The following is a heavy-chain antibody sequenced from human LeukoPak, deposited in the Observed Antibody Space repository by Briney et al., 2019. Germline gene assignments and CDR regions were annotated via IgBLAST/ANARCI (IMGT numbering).Heavy chain of an antibody. CDR2: ISYDGSNK. CDR1: GFTFSTYG. D-gene: IGHD3-10*01. J-gene: IGHJ4*02. V-gene: IGHV3-30*18. Sequence: GGSLRLSCAASGFTFSTYGMHWVRQAPGKGLEWVAVISYDGSNKYYADSVKGRFTISRDNSKNTLYLQMNSLRAEDTAVYYCAKDLRGFGEYPGYFDYWGQGTLVTVSS. CDR3: AKDLRGFGEYPGYFDY.